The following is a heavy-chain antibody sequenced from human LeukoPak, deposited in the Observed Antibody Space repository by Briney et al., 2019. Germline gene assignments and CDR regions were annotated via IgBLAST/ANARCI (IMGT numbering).Heavy chain of an antibody. CDR3: ARAGLQGNWFDP. Sequence: SETLSLTCTVSGGSISSYYWSWIRQPPGKGLEWIGYIYYSGSTNYNPSLKSRVTISVDTSKNQFSLKLSSVTAADTAVYYRARAGLQGNWFDPWGQGTLVTVSS. CDR2: IYYSGST. V-gene: IGHV4-59*01. J-gene: IGHJ5*02. CDR1: GGSISSYY.